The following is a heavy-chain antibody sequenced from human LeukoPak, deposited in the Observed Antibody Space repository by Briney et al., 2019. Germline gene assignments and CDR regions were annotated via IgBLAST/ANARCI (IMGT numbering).Heavy chain of an antibody. CDR2: ISDNGGRT. CDR3: ATSTVAKYDY. Sequence: GGSLRLSCAASGFTFSGYAMSWVRQAPGKGLEWVSTISDNGGRTYYADSVKGRFTISRDNSKNTLYLQMNSLRAEDTALYYCATSTVAKYDYWGQGTLVAVSS. V-gene: IGHV3-23*01. CDR1: GFTFSGYA. D-gene: IGHD4-11*01. J-gene: IGHJ4*02.